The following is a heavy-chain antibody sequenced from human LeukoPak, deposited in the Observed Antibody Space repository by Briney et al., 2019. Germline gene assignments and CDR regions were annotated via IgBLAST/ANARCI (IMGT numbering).Heavy chain of an antibody. D-gene: IGHD1-26*01. CDR2: IYTSGST. Sequence: PSQTLSLTCTVSGGSMSSGSYYWSWIRQPAGKGLEWIGRIYTSGSTNYNPSLKSRVTISVDTSKNQFSLKLSSVTAADTAEYYCARAGGSYRSYAFDIWGQGTMVTVSS. CDR1: GGSMSSGSYY. J-gene: IGHJ3*02. V-gene: IGHV4-61*02. CDR3: ARAGGSYRSYAFDI.